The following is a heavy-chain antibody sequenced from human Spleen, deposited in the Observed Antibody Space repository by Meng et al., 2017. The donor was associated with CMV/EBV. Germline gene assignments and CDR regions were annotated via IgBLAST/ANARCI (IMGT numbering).Heavy chain of an antibody. D-gene: IGHD2-2*02. CDR3: ARGSHWGYCSSTTCYRAWYFDL. CDR2: ISVSSSYI. Sequence: RNWVGKAPGKGLEWVSSISVSSSYINYAGSLKGRFIITRDNAESSLFLQMDSLRVEDTAIYYCARGSHWGYCSSTTCYRAWYFDLWGRGTLVTVSS. J-gene: IGHJ2*01. V-gene: IGHV3-21*01.